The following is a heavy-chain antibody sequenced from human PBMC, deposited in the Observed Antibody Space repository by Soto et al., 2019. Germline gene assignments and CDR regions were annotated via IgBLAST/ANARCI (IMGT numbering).Heavy chain of an antibody. J-gene: IGHJ6*02. Sequence: QVQLVESGGGVVQPGTSLRLSCAASGFTFSNYGMHWVRQTPGKGLEWVALILYDGSNKYYADSVKGRFTISRDNYKNTLYLQVSSLRAEDTAVYYCAKSRDAYTFSFYYGMDVWGQGTSVTVSS. CDR2: ILYDGSNK. V-gene: IGHV3-30*18. D-gene: IGHD2-2*01. CDR3: AKSRDAYTFSFYYGMDV. CDR1: GFTFSNYG.